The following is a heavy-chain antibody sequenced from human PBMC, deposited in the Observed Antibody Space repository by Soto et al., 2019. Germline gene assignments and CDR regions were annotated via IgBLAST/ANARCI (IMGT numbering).Heavy chain of an antibody. J-gene: IGHJ6*02. CDR2: TSWNSDHI. CDR3: AKSTVQQWLSNGMHV. D-gene: IGHD6-19*01. V-gene: IGHV3-9*01. CDR1: GFTFDDYA. Sequence: PGGSLRLSCAASGFTFDDYAMHWVRQVPGKGLEWVSGTSWNSDHIGYADSVKGRFTISRDNAKNSLYLQMNNVRPEDTALYYCAKSTVQQWLSNGMHVWGQGTTVTVSS.